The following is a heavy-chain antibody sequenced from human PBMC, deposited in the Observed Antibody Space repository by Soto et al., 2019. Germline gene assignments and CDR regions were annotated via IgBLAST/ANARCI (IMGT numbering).Heavy chain of an antibody. V-gene: IGHV4-59*08. CDR3: ASSRGIEGQVTYYYYYYMDV. CDR1: GGSISSYY. D-gene: IGHD3-16*01. Sequence: TLSLTCTVSGGSISSYYWSWIRQPPGKGLEWIGYIYYSGSTNYNPSLKSRVTISVDTSKNQFSLKLSSVTAADTAVYYCASSRGIEGQVTYYYYYYMDVWGKGTTVTVSS. J-gene: IGHJ6*03. CDR2: IYYSGST.